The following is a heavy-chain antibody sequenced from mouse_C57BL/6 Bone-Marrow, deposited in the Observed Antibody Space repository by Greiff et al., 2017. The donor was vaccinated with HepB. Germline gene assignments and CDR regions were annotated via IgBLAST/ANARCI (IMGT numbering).Heavy chain of an antibody. CDR3: APLLWYPMDY. CDR2: IYPRSGNT. V-gene: IGHV1-81*01. Sequence: QVQLQQSGAELARPGASVKLSCKASGYTFTSYGISWVKQRTGQGLEWIGEIYPRSGNTYYNEKFKGKATLTADKSSRTAYMALRSLTSEDSAVYFCAPLLWYPMDYCGQGTSVTVSS. D-gene: IGHD2-1*01. J-gene: IGHJ4*01. CDR1: GYTFTSYG.